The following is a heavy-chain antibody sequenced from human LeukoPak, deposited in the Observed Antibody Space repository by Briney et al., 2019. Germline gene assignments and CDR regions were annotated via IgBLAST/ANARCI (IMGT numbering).Heavy chain of an antibody. CDR1: GGSISSYY. J-gene: IGHJ6*03. D-gene: IGHD6-19*01. Sequence: PSETLSLTCTVSGGSISSYYWTWIRQPAGKGLEWIGRIYPSGSTNYNPSLKSRVTMSVDTSKNQFSLKLSSVTAADTAVYYCAREEQWLVRLDYYYYYMDVWGKGTTVTVSS. V-gene: IGHV4-4*07. CDR3: AREEQWLVRLDYYYYYMDV. CDR2: IYPSGST.